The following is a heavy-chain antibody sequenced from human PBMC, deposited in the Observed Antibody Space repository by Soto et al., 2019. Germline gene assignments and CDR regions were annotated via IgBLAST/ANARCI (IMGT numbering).Heavy chain of an antibody. Sequence: GEYLKLSRQGSGYSFTSYWIGWVRQMPGKGLEWMGIIYPGDSDTRYSPSFQGQGTISADKTSSTAYLQWSSLKASDTAMYYWARLGYSGDDWSFDYWGEGTLVTVSS. CDR3: ARLGYSGDDWSFDY. J-gene: IGHJ4*02. CDR1: GYSFTSYW. CDR2: IYPGDSDT. D-gene: IGHD5-12*01. V-gene: IGHV5-51*01.